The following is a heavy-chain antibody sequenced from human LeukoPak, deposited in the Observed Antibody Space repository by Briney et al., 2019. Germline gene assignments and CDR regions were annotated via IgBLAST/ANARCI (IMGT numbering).Heavy chain of an antibody. CDR3: ARDWNRVNWVDP. D-gene: IGHD1-1*01. V-gene: IGHV1-2*02. Sequence: ASLKFSCKASGYTFTGSDMHWVRQVPGQGHEWLGWINPNNGGTNHAQKIQGRVTMTRDTSISTAYMELSRLRSDDTAVYYCARDWNRVNWVDPWGQGTMVTVSS. CDR2: INPNNGGT. CDR1: GYTFTGSD. J-gene: IGHJ5*02.